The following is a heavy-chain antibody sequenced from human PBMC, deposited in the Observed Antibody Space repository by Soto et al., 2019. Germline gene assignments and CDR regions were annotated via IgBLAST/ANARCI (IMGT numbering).Heavy chain of an antibody. D-gene: IGHD3-9*01. Sequence: PVGSLRLSCATSGFTFSTSAMSWARQVPQKGLEWVSSISASGTKTYLADSVKGRFSISRDNSKNTLYLQMNSLRAEDTALYYCAKEGQFDLLAGYYFYWGQGALVTVSS. CDR3: AKEGQFDLLAGYYFY. CDR1: GFTFSTSA. J-gene: IGHJ4*02. V-gene: IGHV3-23*01. CDR2: ISASGTKT.